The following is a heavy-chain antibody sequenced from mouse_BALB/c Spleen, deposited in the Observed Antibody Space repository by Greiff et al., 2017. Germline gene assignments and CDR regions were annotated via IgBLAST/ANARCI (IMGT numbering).Heavy chain of an antibody. CDR3: ARGAMSTQIAY. D-gene: IGHD2-4*01. CDR2: IYPGDGDT. V-gene: IGHV1-82*01. Sequence: VQLQESGPELVKPGASVKISCTASGYAFSSSWMNWVKQRPGQGLEWIGRIYPGDGDTNYNGKFKGKATLTADKSSSTAYMQLSSLTSVDSAVYCCARGAMSTQIAYWGQGTLVTGSA. J-gene: IGHJ3*01. CDR1: GYAFSSSW.